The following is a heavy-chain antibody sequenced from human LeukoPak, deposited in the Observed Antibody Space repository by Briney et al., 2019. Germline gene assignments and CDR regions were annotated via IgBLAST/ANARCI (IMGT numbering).Heavy chain of an antibody. CDR3: AKAMDTSMVPDLNY. CDR1: GYIFTHYY. D-gene: IGHD5-18*01. J-gene: IGHJ4*02. CDR2: INPNGNGA. V-gene: IGHV1-2*07. Sequence: ASVKVSCKTSGYIFTHYYIQWVRQAPGQGLEWMGWINPNGNGARYAHQFQGRVTMTTDTSIDTAYMELSSLTFDDTAIYYCAKAMDTSMVPDLNYWGQGSLVTVSS.